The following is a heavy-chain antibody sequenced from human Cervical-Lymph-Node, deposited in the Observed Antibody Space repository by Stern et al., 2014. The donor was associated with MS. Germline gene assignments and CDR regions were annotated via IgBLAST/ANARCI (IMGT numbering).Heavy chain of an antibody. CDR1: GYSFTNTW. J-gene: IGHJ4*02. V-gene: IGHV5-51*03. Sequence: VQLVQSGAGLKKPGESLRISCKGSGYSFTNTWIGWVRQMPGKGLEWMGIIDPGDSETRYSPSFQGQVTISADKSINTAYLQWSSLKASDTAMYYCARGRGIALRPDYWGQGTLVTVSS. D-gene: IGHD6-13*01. CDR2: IDPGDSET. CDR3: ARGRGIALRPDY.